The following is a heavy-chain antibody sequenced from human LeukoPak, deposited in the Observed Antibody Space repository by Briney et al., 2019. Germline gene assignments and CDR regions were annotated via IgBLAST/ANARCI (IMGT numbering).Heavy chain of an antibody. J-gene: IGHJ4*02. D-gene: IGHD2-8*02. CDR3: ARSRSGAY. V-gene: IGHV3-20*04. CDR2: ISWSGGSA. CDR1: GFTFDDYG. Sequence: GGSLRLSCAASGFTFDDYGMSWVRQAPGRGLEWVSGISWSGGSAGYADSVKGRFTISRDNAKNSVYLQMNSLRAEDTAVYYCARSRSGAYWGQGTLVTVSS.